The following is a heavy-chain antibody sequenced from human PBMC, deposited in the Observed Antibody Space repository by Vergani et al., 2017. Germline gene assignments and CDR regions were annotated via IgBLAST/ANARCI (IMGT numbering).Heavy chain of an antibody. Sequence: QVQLMQSGPVMKKPGGSMKVSCQASESTFSDYNIHWVRQAPGPGRQWMGWISPKTGDTDYLQRFQDRVTMTRDASTKTVYLKMTRLTSDDTAIYYCAHSWNFGRRDWFDSWGPGTLVTVSS. D-gene: IGHD1-26*01. CDR2: ISPKTGDT. J-gene: IGHJ5*01. CDR3: AHSWNFGRRDWFDS. V-gene: IGHV1-2*02. CDR1: ESTFSDYN.